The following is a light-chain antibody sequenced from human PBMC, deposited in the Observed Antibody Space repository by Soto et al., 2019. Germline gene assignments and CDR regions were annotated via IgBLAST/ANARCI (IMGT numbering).Light chain of an antibody. V-gene: IGKV3-15*01. CDR2: AAS. CDR3: QQYIDWPLYT. J-gene: IGKJ2*01. CDR1: QSLSRN. Sequence: EIGLTQSPASLSVSPGERATLSCRASQSLSRNLAWYQHKPGQAPRLLIYAASIRATGTPARFSGSGSGTEFTPAISSLQSEDSAVYYCQQYIDWPLYTFGQGTKLEIK.